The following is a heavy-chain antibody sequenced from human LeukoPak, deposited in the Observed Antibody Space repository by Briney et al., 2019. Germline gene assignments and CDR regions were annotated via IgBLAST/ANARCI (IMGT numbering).Heavy chain of an antibody. V-gene: IGHV1-46*03. CDR1: GYTFTSYY. J-gene: IGHJ4*02. CDR2: INPSGGST. Sequence: EASVKVSCKASGYTFTSYYMHWVRQAPGQGLEWMGIINPSGGSTSYAQKFQGRVTMTRDMSTSTVYMELCSLRSEDTAVYYCARGRPRDYFDYWGQGTLVTVSS. CDR3: ARGRPRDYFDY.